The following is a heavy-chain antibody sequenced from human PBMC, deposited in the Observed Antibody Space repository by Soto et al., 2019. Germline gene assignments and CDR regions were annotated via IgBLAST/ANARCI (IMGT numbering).Heavy chain of an antibody. D-gene: IGHD3-10*01. V-gene: IGHV3-21*01. CDR3: ARDIGSGSYYPFDY. Sequence: GGSLRLSCAASGFTFSSYSMNWVRQAPGKGLEWVSSISSSSSYIYYADSVKGRFTISRDNAKNSLYLQMNSLRAEDTAVYYCARDIGSGSYYPFDYWGQGTLVTVSS. CDR2: ISSSSSYI. J-gene: IGHJ4*02. CDR1: GFTFSSYS.